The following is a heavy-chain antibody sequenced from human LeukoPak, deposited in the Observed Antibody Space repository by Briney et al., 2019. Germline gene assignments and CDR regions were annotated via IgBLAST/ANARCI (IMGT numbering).Heavy chain of an antibody. J-gene: IGHJ4*02. CDR2: INSDVSST. Sequence: PGGSLRLSCAASGFTFSSYWTHWVRQAPGKGRVWVSRINSDVSSTSYADSVKGRFTISRDNAKNTLYLQMNSLRAEDTAVYYCARGVNDFWSGSDFDYWGQGTLVTVSS. D-gene: IGHD3-3*01. V-gene: IGHV3-74*01. CDR3: ARGVNDFWSGSDFDY. CDR1: GFTFSSYW.